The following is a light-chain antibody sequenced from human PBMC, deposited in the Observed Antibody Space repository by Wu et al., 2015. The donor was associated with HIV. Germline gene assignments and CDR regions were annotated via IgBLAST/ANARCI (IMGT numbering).Light chain of an antibody. V-gene: IGKV3-20*01. CDR1: QSVASF. J-gene: IGKJ1*01. CDR2: DAS. Sequence: EIVLTQFPATLSLSPGERATLSCRASQSVASFLAWYQQKPGQAPRLLIYDASIRATGIPDRFSGRESGPDFTLTISGLEPEDFAVYYCLHYGSSPTFGQGTKVEVK. CDR3: LHYGSSPT.